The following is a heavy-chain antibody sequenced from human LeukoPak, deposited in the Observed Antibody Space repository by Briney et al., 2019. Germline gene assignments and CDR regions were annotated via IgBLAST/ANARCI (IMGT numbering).Heavy chain of an antibody. CDR3: ASTVTLDY. CDR1: GFTFSSYG. CDR2: ISYDGSNK. V-gene: IGHV3-30*03. D-gene: IGHD4-17*01. J-gene: IGHJ4*02. Sequence: GGSLRLPCAASGFTFSSYGMHWVRQAPGKGLEWVAVISYDGSNKYYADSVKGRFTISRDNSKNTLYLQMNSLRAEDTAVYYCASTVTLDYWGQGTLVTVSS.